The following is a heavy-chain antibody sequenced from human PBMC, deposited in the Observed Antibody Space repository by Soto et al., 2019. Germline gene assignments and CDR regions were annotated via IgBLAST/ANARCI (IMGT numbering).Heavy chain of an antibody. CDR3: ARDVSYYYGSGSYNWFDP. CDR1: GGSISSGDYY. J-gene: IGHJ5*02. CDR2: IYYSGST. D-gene: IGHD3-10*01. Sequence: SETLSLTCTVSGGSISSGDYYWSWIRQPPGKGLEWIGYIYYSGSTYYNPSLKSRVTISVDTSKNQFSLKLSSVTAADTAVYYCARDVSYYYGSGSYNWFDPCGQGTLVTVSS. V-gene: IGHV4-30-4*01.